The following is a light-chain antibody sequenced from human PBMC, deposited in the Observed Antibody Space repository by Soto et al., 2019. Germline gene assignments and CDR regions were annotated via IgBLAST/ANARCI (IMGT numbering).Light chain of an antibody. J-gene: IGKJ2*01. CDR2: DAS. V-gene: IGKV1-5*01. Sequence: DIQMTQSPSTLSASVGDRVTITCRASQSISGWLAWYQQKPGKAPKVLIYDASNLESGVPSRFSGSGSGTEFTLTISSLQPYDFATYFCQRYDSYSIYTFGQGTKLEIK. CDR3: QRYDSYSIYT. CDR1: QSISGW.